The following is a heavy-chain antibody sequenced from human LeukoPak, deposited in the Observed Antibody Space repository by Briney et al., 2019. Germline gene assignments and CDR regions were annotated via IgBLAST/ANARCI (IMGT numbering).Heavy chain of an antibody. J-gene: IGHJ4*02. CDR2: IYYSGST. CDR3: AREREVEQFDY. D-gene: IGHD1/OR15-1a*01. CDR1: GGSISSYF. V-gene: IGHV4-59*01. Sequence: SETLSLTCTVSGGSISSYFWSWIRQPPGKGLEWIGYIYYSGSTNYNPSLKSRVTISVDTSKNQFSLKLSSVTAADTAVYYCAREREVEQFDYWGQGTPVTVSS.